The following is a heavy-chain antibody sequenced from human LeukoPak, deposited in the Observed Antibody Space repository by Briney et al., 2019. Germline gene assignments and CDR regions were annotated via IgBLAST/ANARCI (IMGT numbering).Heavy chain of an antibody. Sequence: PGGSLRLSCAASGFTFSNYWMSWVRQAPGKGLEWVANIGQDGSEAYYVDSVKGRFTISRDNAKNSLYLQMNSLRAEDTAVYYCARVLATGTGGWFRAFDIWGQGTMVTVSS. CDR1: GFTFSNYW. D-gene: IGHD6-13*01. J-gene: IGHJ3*02. CDR2: IGQDGSEA. V-gene: IGHV3-7*01. CDR3: ARVLATGTGGWFRAFDI.